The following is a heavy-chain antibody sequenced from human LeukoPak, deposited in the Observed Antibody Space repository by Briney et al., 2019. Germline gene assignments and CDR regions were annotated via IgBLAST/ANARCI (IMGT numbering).Heavy chain of an antibody. CDR3: AKGTMDGGQYYYDSS. CDR2: ISAYNGNT. CDR1: GYTFTSYG. J-gene: IGHJ4*02. V-gene: IGHV1-18*01. D-gene: IGHD3-22*01. Sequence: ASVKVSCKASGYTFTSYGISWVRQAPGQGLEWMGWISAYNGNTNYAQKLQGRVTMTTDTSTSTAYMELRSLRSDDTAVYYCAKGTMDGGQYYYDSSGGQGTLVTVSS.